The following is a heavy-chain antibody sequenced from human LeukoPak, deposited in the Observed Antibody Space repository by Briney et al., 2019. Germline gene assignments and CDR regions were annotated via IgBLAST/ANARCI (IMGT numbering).Heavy chain of an antibody. J-gene: IGHJ6*02. CDR2: INHSGST. D-gene: IGHD3-10*01. Sequence: SETLSLTCAVYGGSFSGYYWSWIRQPPGKGLEWIGEINHSGSTNYNPSLKSRVTISVDTSKNQFSLKLSSVTAADTAVYYCARGWMVRGVINSYYYYGMDVWGQGTTVTVSS. CDR1: GGSFSGYY. V-gene: IGHV4-34*01. CDR3: ARGWMVRGVINSYYYYGMDV.